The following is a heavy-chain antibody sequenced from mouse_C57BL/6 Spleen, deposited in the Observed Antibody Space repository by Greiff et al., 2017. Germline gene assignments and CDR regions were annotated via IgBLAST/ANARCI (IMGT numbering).Heavy chain of an antibody. CDR2: IYPGDGDT. V-gene: IGHV1-80*01. CDR1: GYAFSSYW. CDR3: ARSTGTGYFDY. Sequence: VQRVESGAELVKPGASVKISCKASGYAFSSYWMNWVKQRPGKGLELIGQIYPGDGDTNYNGKFKGKATLTADKSSSTAYMQLSSLTSEDSAVYFCARSTGTGYFDYWGQGTTLTVSS. J-gene: IGHJ2*01. D-gene: IGHD4-1*02.